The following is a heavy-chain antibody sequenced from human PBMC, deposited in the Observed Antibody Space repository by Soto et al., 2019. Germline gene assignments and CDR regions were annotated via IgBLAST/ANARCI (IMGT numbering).Heavy chain of an antibody. D-gene: IGHD1-26*01. CDR2: IYWDDSK. Sequence: QITLKESGPTLVKPTQTLTLTCTLSGFSLSTSRVGVGWIRQPPGKALEWLAVIYWDDSKTYRPSLKSRLTITKDTSKNRVALTMTNMDSVDTATYYCAHAYGGRSLYWGQGTLVTVSS. V-gene: IGHV2-5*02. CDR3: AHAYGGRSLY. CDR1: GFSLSTSRVG. J-gene: IGHJ4*02.